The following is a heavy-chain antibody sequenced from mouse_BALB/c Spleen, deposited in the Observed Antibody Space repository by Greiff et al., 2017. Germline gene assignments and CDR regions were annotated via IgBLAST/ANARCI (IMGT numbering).Heavy chain of an antibody. V-gene: IGHV5-4*02. Sequence: EVQGVESGGGLVKPGGSLKLSCAASGFTFSDYYMYWVRQTPEKRLEWVATISDGGSYTYYPDSVKGRFTISRDNAKNNLYLQMSSLKSEDTAMYYCARDRGGLSIGTTCAYWGQGTLVTVSA. CDR1: GFTFSDYY. J-gene: IGHJ3*01. D-gene: IGHD2-14*01. CDR3: ARDRGGLSIGTTCAY. CDR2: ISDGGSYT.